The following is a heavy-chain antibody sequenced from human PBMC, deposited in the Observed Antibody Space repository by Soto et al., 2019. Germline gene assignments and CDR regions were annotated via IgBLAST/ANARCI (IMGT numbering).Heavy chain of an antibody. CDR1: GGSVTSSSYY. CDR2: ISNSGTT. J-gene: IGHJ6*02. V-gene: IGHV4-61*01. CDR3: ARSGSLDYLLGKPNYSAVLDV. Sequence: SETLSLTCSVSGGSVTSSSYYWSWIRQPPGKGQETIGYISNSGTTRYNPSLKSRVTISMDTSKNQFSLMLTSVTAADTAVYFFARSGSLDYLLGKPNYSAVLDVWGQGSTVTFPS. D-gene: IGHD3-16*01.